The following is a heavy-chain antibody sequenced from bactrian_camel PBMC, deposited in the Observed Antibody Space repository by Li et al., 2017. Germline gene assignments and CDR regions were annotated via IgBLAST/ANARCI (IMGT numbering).Heavy chain of an antibody. CDR2: MSSRGTTYYAI. CDR3: ATTGFDF. V-gene: IGHV3S40*01. CDR1: GFTASRYC. Sequence: DVQLVESGGGLVQPGGSLRLSCAASGFTASRYCLAWFRQSPGAEREGVAVMSSRGTTYYAIYYADSVKGRFTISRDNAKNTVYLQIDSLKFEDTALYYCATTGFDFWGQGTQVTVS. D-gene: IGHD5*01. J-gene: IGHJ6*01.